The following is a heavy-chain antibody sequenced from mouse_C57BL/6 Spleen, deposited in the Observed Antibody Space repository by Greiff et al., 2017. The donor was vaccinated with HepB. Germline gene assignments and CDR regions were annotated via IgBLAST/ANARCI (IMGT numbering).Heavy chain of an antibody. Sequence: VQLQQPGAELVKPGASVKLSCKASGYTFTSYWMQWVKQRPGQGLEWIGEIDPSDSYTNYNQKFKGKATLTVDTSSSTAYMQLSSLTSEDSAVYDCARTPPLYGSGFDYWGQGTTLTVSS. J-gene: IGHJ2*01. CDR3: ARTPPLYGSGFDY. CDR2: IDPSDSYT. V-gene: IGHV1-50*01. D-gene: IGHD1-1*01. CDR1: GYTFTSYW.